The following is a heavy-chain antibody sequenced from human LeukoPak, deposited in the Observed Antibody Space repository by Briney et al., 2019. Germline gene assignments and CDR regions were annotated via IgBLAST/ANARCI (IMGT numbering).Heavy chain of an antibody. CDR1: GYTFTSYD. D-gene: IGHD2-15*01. CDR2: MNPNSGNT. J-gene: IGHJ5*02. V-gene: IGHV1-8*01. Sequence: ASVKVSCKASGYTFTSYDINWVRQATGQGLERMGWMNPNSGNTGYAQKFQGRVTMTRNTSISTAYMELSSLRSEDTAVYYCARVGLSRGGFDPWGQGTLVTVSS. CDR3: ARVGLSRGGFDP.